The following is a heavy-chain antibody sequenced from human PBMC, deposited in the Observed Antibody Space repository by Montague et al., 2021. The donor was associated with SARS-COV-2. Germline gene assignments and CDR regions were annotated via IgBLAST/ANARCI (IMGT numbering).Heavy chain of an antibody. D-gene: IGHD3-9*01. CDR2: IDWDDDK. J-gene: IGHJ4*02. CDR3: ARSYYDILTAYYTPFDY. CDR1: GFSLSTSGMR. Sequence: PALVKPTQTLTLTCTFSGFSLSTSGMRASWIRQPPGKALEWLACIDWDDDKFYSTSLKTRLTISKDTSKNQVVLTMTNMDPVDTATYYCARSYYDILTAYYTPFDYGGQGTLVTVSS. V-gene: IGHV2-70*04.